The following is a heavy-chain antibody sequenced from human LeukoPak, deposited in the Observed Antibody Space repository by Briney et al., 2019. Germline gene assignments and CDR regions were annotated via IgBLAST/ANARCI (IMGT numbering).Heavy chain of an antibody. Sequence: SETLSLTCTVSGGSISSYFWSWIRQPAGKGLEWIGRLYTSGTTNYNPSLKGRLTMSLDPSKNQFSLNLSSVPAADTAMYYCAREDSGVWRAFDVWGQGSMVTVSS. CDR1: GGSISSYF. J-gene: IGHJ3*01. D-gene: IGHD3-16*01. V-gene: IGHV4-4*07. CDR3: AREDSGVWRAFDV. CDR2: LYTSGTT.